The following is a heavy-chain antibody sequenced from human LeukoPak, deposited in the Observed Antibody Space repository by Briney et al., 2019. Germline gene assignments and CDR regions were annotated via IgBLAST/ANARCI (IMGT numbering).Heavy chain of an antibody. J-gene: IGHJ4*02. V-gene: IGHV3-64*01. CDR3: ARLPAYCSSTSCYYDY. CDR1: GFTFSTYA. D-gene: IGHD2-2*01. Sequence: GGSLRLSCAASGFTFSTYAMHWVRQAPGKGLEYVSAISSNGGGTYYANSVKGRFTISRDNSKNTVYLQMNSLRAEDTAVYYCARLPAYCSSTSCYYDYWGQGTLVTVSS. CDR2: ISSNGGGT.